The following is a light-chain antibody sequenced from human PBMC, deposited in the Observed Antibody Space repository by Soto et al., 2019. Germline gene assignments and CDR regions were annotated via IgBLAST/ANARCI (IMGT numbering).Light chain of an antibody. CDR1: QSISIY. Sequence: EIVLTQSPATLSLSPGARAPLSCWASQSISIYLAWYQQKPGQAPRLLIHDASNRATGIPARFSGSGSGTDFTLTISSLEPDDFAVYYCQQYGSLSWTFGQGTKVDI. V-gene: IGKV3-11*01. CDR3: QQYGSLSWT. CDR2: DAS. J-gene: IGKJ1*01.